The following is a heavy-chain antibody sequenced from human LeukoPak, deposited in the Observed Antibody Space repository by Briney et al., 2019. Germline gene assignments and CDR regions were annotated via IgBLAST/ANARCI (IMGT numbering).Heavy chain of an antibody. CDR3: ARSASHTRSDAFDI. D-gene: IGHD2-2*02. CDR2: IIPIFGTA. J-gene: IGHJ3*02. Sequence: GASVKVSRKASGGTFSSYAISWVRQAPGQGLEWMGGIIPIFGTANYAQKFQGRVTITADESTSTAYMELSSLRSEDTAVYYCARSASHTRSDAFDIWGQGTMVTVSS. CDR1: GGTFSSYA. V-gene: IGHV1-69*13.